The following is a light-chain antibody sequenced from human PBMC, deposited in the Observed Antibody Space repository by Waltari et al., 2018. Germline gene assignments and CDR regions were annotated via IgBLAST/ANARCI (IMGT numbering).Light chain of an antibody. J-gene: IGKJ2*01. Sequence: ELVLTQSPGTLSLSPGEGATLSCRASQSVAGSYLAWYQQNPGQSPRLLIYGASSRATGIPDRFRGSGSGTDFTLTISRLEPEDFAVYYCQQYGSSPMYTFGLGTKLEIK. V-gene: IGKV3-20*01. CDR2: GAS. CDR1: QSVAGSY. CDR3: QQYGSSPMYT.